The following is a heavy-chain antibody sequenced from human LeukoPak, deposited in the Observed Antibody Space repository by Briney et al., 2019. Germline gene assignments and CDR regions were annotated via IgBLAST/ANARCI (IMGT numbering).Heavy chain of an antibody. Sequence: SETLSLTCAAYGGSFSGYYWSWIRQPPGKGLEWIGEINHSGSTNYNPSLKSRVTISVDTSKNQFSLKLSSVTAADTAVYYCARGLLGPVDYWGQGTLVTVSS. D-gene: IGHD3-16*01. V-gene: IGHV4-34*01. CDR2: INHSGST. CDR1: GGSFSGYY. CDR3: ARGLLGPVDY. J-gene: IGHJ4*02.